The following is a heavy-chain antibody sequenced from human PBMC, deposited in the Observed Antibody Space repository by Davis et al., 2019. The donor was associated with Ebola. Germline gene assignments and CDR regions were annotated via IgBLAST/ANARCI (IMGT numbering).Heavy chain of an antibody. D-gene: IGHD3-16*02. CDR1: GGSFSGYY. CDR3: ASGYDYVWGSYRYFHY. J-gene: IGHJ4*02. Sequence: MPSETLSLTCAVYGGSFSGYYWSWIRQPPGKGLEWIGEINHSESTNYNPSLKSRVTISVDTSKNQFSLKLSSVTAADTAVYYCASGYDYVWGSYRYFHYWGQGTLVTVSS. CDR2: INHSEST. V-gene: IGHV4-34*01.